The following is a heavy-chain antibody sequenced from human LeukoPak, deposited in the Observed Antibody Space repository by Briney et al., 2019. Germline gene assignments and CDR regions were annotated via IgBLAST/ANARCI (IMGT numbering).Heavy chain of an antibody. V-gene: IGHV3-48*04. D-gene: IGHD6-6*01. Sequence: GGSLRLSCAASGFTFSSYAMSWVRQAPGKGLEWVSYISSSSSTIYYADSVKGRFTISRDNAKNSLYLQMNSLRAEDTAVYYCAREWSSSSGKAFDYWGQGTLVTVSS. CDR3: AREWSSSSGKAFDY. CDR1: GFTFSSYA. CDR2: ISSSSSTI. J-gene: IGHJ4*02.